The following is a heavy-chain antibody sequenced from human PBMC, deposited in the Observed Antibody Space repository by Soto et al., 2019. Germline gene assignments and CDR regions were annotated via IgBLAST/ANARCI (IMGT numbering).Heavy chain of an antibody. CDR1: GFTFSNYG. CDR2: IAYDGSNK. Sequence: GGSLRLSCAASGFTFSNYGMHWVRQAPGKGLEWVAVIAYDGSNKYYGDSVKGRFTISRDNSKSKLYLQMNSLRADDTAVYYCAKDVYGSGSYYDSWGQGTRVTVSS. V-gene: IGHV3-30*18. D-gene: IGHD3-10*01. J-gene: IGHJ4*02. CDR3: AKDVYGSGSYYDS.